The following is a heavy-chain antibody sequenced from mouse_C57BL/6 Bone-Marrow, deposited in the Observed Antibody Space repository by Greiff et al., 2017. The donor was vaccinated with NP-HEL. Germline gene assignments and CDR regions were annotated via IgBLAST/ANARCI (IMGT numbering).Heavy chain of an antibody. CDR3: ARRLGRALFAY. CDR2: IDPSDSYT. CDR1: GYTFTSYW. V-gene: IGHV1-69*01. D-gene: IGHD4-1*01. Sequence: QVQLQQPGAELVMPGASVKLSCKASGYTFTSYWMHWVKQRPGQGLEWIGEIDPSDSYTNYNQKFKGKSTLTVDKSSSTAYMQLSSLTSEDSAVYYCARRLGRALFAYWGQGTLVTVSA. J-gene: IGHJ3*01.